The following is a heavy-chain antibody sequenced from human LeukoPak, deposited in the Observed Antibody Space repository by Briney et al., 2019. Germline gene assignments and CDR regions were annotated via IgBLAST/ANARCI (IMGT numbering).Heavy chain of an antibody. D-gene: IGHD3-10*01. Sequence: GGSLRLSCAPSGVTFSSYSMNWVRHVPGKGLDWVSSISSSSSYIYYADSVKGRFTISRDNAKNSLYLQMNSLRAEDTAVYYCARPPWGSGSFGYYYGMDVWGKGTTVTVSS. CDR3: ARPPWGSGSFGYYYGMDV. J-gene: IGHJ6*04. V-gene: IGHV3-21*01. CDR2: ISSSSSYI. CDR1: GVTFSSYS.